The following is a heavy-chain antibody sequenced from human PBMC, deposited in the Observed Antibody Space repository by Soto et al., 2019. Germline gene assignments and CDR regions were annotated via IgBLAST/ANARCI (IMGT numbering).Heavy chain of an antibody. J-gene: IGHJ6*02. CDR2: ISSSGSTI. CDR3: ARYDYGDYGTSGDYYYYGMDV. CDR1: GFTFSSYE. Sequence: EVQLVESGGGLVQPGGSLRLSCAASGFTFSSYEMNWVRQAPGKGLEWVSYISSSGSTIYYADSVKGRFTISRDKAKNSLYLQMNSLRDEDTAVYYCARYDYGDYGTSGDYYYYGMDVWGQGTTVTVSS. D-gene: IGHD4-17*01. V-gene: IGHV3-48*03.